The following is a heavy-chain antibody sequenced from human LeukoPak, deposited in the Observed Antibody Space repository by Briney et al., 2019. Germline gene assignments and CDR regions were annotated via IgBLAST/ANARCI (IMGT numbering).Heavy chain of an antibody. D-gene: IGHD3-22*01. CDR3: ARKPSSGYYYYYYYMDV. V-gene: IGHV4-39*01. CDR1: GGSISSSSYY. J-gene: IGHJ6*03. CDR2: IYYSGST. Sequence: SETLSLTCTVSGGSISSSSYYWGWIRQPPGKGLEWIGSIYYSGSTYYNPSLKSRVTISVDTSKNQFSLKLSSVTAADTAVYYCARKPSSGYYYYYYYMDVWGKGTTVTISS.